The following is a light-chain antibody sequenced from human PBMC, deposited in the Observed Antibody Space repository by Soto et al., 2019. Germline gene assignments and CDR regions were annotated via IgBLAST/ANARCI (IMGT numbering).Light chain of an antibody. CDR2: LNSDGSH. CDR3: PTWGSGIVV. J-gene: IGLJ2*01. CDR1: SGHSNYA. V-gene: IGLV4-69*01. Sequence: QPVLTQSPSASASLGASVKLTCTLSSGHSNYAIAWHQQQSEKGPRYLMKLNSDGSHSKGDGIPDRFSGSSSGAERYLTISSLQFEDEADYYCPTWGSGIVVFGGGTKLTVL.